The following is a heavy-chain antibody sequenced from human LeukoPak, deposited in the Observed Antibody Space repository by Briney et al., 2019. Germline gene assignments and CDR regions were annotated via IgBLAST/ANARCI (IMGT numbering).Heavy chain of an antibody. Sequence: PGGSLRLSCTISGFTFGDYAMGWFRQAPGKGLEWVGFIRTKAYGGTTEYAASVKGRFTISRDDSKSVAYLHMSSLKTEDTAVYYCTRAKWAVAFYATDWGQGTLVTVSS. CDR2: IRTKAYGGTT. CDR3: TRAKWAVAFYATD. V-gene: IGHV3-49*03. CDR1: GFTFGDYA. J-gene: IGHJ4*02. D-gene: IGHD6-19*01.